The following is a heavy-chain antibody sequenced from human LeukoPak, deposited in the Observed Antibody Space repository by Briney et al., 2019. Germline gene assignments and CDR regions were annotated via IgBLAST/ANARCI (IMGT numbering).Heavy chain of an antibody. D-gene: IGHD3-10*01. CDR2: IYTGGST. CDR3: ARSYYGSGRYGPQFDY. J-gene: IGHJ4*02. Sequence: TSETLSPTCTVSGGSISSGSYYWSWVRQPAGKGLEWIGRIYTGGSTNYNPSLKSRVTISVDTSKNQFSLKLSSVTAADTAVYYCARSYYGSGRYGPQFDYWGQGTLVTVSS. V-gene: IGHV4-61*02. CDR1: GGSISSGSYY.